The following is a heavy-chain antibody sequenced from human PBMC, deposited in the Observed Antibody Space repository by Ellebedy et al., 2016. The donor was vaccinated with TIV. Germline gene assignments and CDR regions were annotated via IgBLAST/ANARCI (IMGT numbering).Heavy chain of an antibody. Sequence: SETLSLTCTVSGGSISSYYWSWIRQPPGKGLEWIGYIYYSGSTNYNPSLKSRVIISVDTSKNQFSLKLNSVTAADTAVYYCAGRRGGRYFVGGADAAFDIWGQGTMVTVSS. CDR1: GGSISSYY. J-gene: IGHJ3*02. D-gene: IGHD1-26*01. V-gene: IGHV4-59*08. CDR2: IYYSGST. CDR3: AGRRGGRYFVGGADAAFDI.